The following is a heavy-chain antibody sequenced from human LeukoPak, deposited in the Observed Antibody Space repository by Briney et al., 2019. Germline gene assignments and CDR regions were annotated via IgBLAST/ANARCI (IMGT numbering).Heavy chain of an antibody. D-gene: IGHD7-27*01. CDR1: GGSISSYY. Sequence: SETLSLTCTVSGGSISSYYWSWIRQAPGKGLEWIGYIYYSGSTNYNPSLKSRVTISVDTSKNQFSLSLSSVTAADTAVYYCARFSPRAMGNYFDFWGQGTLVTVSS. CDR2: IYYSGST. J-gene: IGHJ4*02. V-gene: IGHV4-59*08. CDR3: ARFSPRAMGNYFDF.